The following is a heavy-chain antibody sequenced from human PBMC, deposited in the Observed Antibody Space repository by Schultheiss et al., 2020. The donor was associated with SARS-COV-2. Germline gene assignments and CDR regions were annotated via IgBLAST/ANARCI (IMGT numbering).Heavy chain of an antibody. CDR3: ARAPSGSSGWYTDYYYYYMDV. D-gene: IGHD6-19*01. CDR2: ISSSSSTI. V-gene: IGHV3-48*01. J-gene: IGHJ6*03. CDR1: GFTFSSYS. Sequence: GGSLRLSCAASGFTFSSYSMNWVRQAPGKGLEWVSYISSSSSTIYYADSVKGRFTISRDNAKNSLYLQMNSLRAEDTAVYYCARAPSGSSGWYTDYYYYYMDVWGKGTTVTVSS.